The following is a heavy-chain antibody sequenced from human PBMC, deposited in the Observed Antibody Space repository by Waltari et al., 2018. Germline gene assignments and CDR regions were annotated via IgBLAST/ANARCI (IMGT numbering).Heavy chain of an antibody. CDR1: GYTFTSYY. J-gene: IGHJ6*02. V-gene: IGHV1-46*01. CDR2: INPSGGST. CDR3: ARDSGIAAAGNRNYYGMDV. Sequence: QVQLVQSGAEVKKPGASVKVSCKASGYTFTSYYMHWVRQAPGQGLEWMGIINPSGGSTSYAKKFQGRVTMTRDTSTSTGYMELSSLRSEDTAVYYCARDSGIAAAGNRNYYGMDVWGQGTTVTVSS. D-gene: IGHD6-13*01.